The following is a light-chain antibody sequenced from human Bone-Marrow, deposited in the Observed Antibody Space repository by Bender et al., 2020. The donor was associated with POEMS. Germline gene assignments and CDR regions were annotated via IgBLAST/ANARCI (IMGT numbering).Light chain of an antibody. CDR1: ALPNQY. Sequence: SYELTQPPSVSVSPGQTARITCSGDALPNQYGFWYQQKPGQAPVLVIYKDSLRPSGIPERFSGSSSGTTVTLTISGVQAEDEVDYYCQSADSSGTYHVFGAGTKVTVL. V-gene: IGLV3-25*03. CDR3: QSADSSGTYHV. CDR2: KDS. J-gene: IGLJ1*01.